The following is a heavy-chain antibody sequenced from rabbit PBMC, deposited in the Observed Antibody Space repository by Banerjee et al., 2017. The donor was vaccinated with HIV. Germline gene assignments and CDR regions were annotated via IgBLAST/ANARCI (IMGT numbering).Heavy chain of an antibody. J-gene: IGHJ3*01. CDR3: ARGYDDYDARLDL. V-gene: IGHV1S43*01. D-gene: IGHD2-1*01. CDR1: GFDLSVYYY. CDR2: IDSVSGST. Sequence: QEQLVESGGGLVKPEGSLTLTCKASGFDLSVYYYMCWVRQAPGKGLELIACIDSVSGSTWCASWVNGRFTISRSTSLNTVDLKMTSLTAADTATYFCARGYDDYDARLDLWGPGTLVTVS.